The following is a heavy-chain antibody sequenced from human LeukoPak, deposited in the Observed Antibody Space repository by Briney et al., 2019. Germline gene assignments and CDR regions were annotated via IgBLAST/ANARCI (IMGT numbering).Heavy chain of an antibody. CDR3: ARPPYSYAANWFDP. V-gene: IGHV1-2*02. CDR1: GYTFTGYY. CDR2: INPNSGGT. D-gene: IGHD5-18*01. J-gene: IGHJ5*02. Sequence: ASVKVSCKASGYTFTGYYMHWVRQAPGQGLEWMGWINPNSGGTNYAQKFQGRVIMTRDTSLSTAYMELSRLRSDDTAVYYCARPPYSYAANWFDPWGQGTLVTVSS.